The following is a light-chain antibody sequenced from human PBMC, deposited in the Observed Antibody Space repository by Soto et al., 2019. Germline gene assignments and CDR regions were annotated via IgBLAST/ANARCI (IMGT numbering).Light chain of an antibody. CDR1: QSVSSSY. Sequence: EIVLTQYPGTLSLSPGERATLSCRASQSVSSSYLAWYQQKPCQAPRLLIYGASTRATGIPDRFSGSGSGTDFTLTIGSLDPEDFAVYYCQQYNNWHPVTFGQGTKVDIK. CDR3: QQYNNWHPVT. J-gene: IGKJ1*01. V-gene: IGKV3-20*01. CDR2: GAS.